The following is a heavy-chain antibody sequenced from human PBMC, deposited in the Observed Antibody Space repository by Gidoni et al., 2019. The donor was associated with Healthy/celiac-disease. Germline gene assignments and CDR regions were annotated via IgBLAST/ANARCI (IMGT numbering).Heavy chain of an antibody. CDR3: ARDGGFRTMVARFDP. J-gene: IGHJ5*02. V-gene: IGHV4-61*02. CDR2: IYTSGST. Sequence: QVQLQESGPGLVKPSQTLSLTCTVSGGSISSGSYYWSWIRQPAGKGLEWIGRIYTSGSTNYNPSLKSRVTISVDTSKNQFSLKLSSVTAADTAVYYCARDGGFRTMVARFDPWGQGTLVTVSS. D-gene: IGHD3-10*01. CDR1: GGSISSGSYY.